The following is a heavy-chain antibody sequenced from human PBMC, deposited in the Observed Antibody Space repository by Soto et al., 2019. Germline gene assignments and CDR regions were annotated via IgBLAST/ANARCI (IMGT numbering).Heavy chain of an antibody. Sequence: EMRLLESGGGSVSPGASARLSCLTSGFMFDNYAMSWVRQSPARGLXWVAAISGSGHATYYTQSVRGRFTISRDKSKKAVFLQMNNLRTEDTAIYYCARGRYFDASGGCANYWGLGTLVTVSP. CDR1: GFMFDNYA. CDR3: ARGRYFDASGGCANY. J-gene: IGHJ4*02. D-gene: IGHD5-12*01. V-gene: IGHV3-23*01. CDR2: ISGSGHAT.